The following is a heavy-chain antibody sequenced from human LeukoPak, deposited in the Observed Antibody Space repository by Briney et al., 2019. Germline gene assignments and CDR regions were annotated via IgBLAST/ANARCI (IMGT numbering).Heavy chain of an antibody. Sequence: SETLSLTCTVSGGSISSYYWSWIRQPAGKGLEWIGRIYTSGSTNYNPSLKSRVTMSVDTSKNQFSPKLSSVAAADTAVYYCAREGPLWPFDYWGQGTLVTVSS. CDR2: IYTSGST. V-gene: IGHV4-4*07. J-gene: IGHJ4*02. CDR1: GGSISSYY. D-gene: IGHD2/OR15-2a*01. CDR3: AREGPLWPFDY.